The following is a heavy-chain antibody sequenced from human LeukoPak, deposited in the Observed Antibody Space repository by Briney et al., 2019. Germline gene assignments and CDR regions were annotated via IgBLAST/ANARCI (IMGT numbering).Heavy chain of an antibody. Sequence: ASVKVSCKASGYTFTGYYIHWVRQAPGQGLEWMGWINPNSGGTKYAQKFQGRVTMTRDTSISTAYMELSRLTSDDTAVYFCARGYRDSSSPCLDSWGQGTLVTVSS. CDR3: ARGYRDSSSPCLDS. CDR1: GYTFTGYY. J-gene: IGHJ5*01. V-gene: IGHV1-2*02. D-gene: IGHD3-22*01. CDR2: INPNSGGT.